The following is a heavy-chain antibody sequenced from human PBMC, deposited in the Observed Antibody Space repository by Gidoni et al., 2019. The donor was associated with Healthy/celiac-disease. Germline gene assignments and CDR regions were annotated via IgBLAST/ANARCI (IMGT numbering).Heavy chain of an antibody. CDR2: IYYSGST. D-gene: IGHD5-18*01. Sequence: QLQLQESGPGLVKPSETLSLTCTVSGGSISSSSYYWGWIRQPPGKWLEWIGSIYYSGSTYYNPSLKSRVTISVDTSKNQFSLKLSSVTAADTAVYYCATSVTAMVVSWFDPWGQGTLVTVSS. CDR1: GGSISSSSYY. J-gene: IGHJ5*02. V-gene: IGHV4-39*01. CDR3: ATSVTAMVVSWFDP.